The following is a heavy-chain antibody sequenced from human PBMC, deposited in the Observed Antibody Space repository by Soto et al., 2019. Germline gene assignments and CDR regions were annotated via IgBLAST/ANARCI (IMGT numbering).Heavy chain of an antibody. CDR3: AKSSGYDLPHYYCEMDV. Sequence: LRLSCAASGFTFSSYGMDWVRHAPVKGLEWVAVISHDGSNKYYADSVKGRFTISRDNSKNTLYLQMNSLRDEDTAVYYCAKSSGYDLPHYYCEMDVWGQGTTVTVSS. D-gene: IGHD5-12*01. V-gene: IGHV3-30*18. CDR2: ISHDGSNK. J-gene: IGHJ6*02. CDR1: GFTFSSYG.